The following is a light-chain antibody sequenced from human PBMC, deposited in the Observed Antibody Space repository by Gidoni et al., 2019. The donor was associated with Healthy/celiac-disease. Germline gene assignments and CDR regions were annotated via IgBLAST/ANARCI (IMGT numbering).Light chain of an antibody. CDR2: GAS. J-gene: IGKJ5*01. Sequence: EIMMTQSPATLSASPGERATLSCRASQSVSSNLAWYQQKPGQAPRLLIYGASTRATGIPARFSGSGSGTEFTLTISSLQSEDFAVYYCQQYKNWPPITFGQGTRLEIK. CDR3: QQYKNWPPIT. V-gene: IGKV3-15*01. CDR1: QSVSSN.